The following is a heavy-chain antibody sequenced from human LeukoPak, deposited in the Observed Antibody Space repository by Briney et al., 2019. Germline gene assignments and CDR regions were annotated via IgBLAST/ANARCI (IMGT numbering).Heavy chain of an antibody. CDR3: IRDLGGRSGH. J-gene: IGHJ4*02. CDR2: IYENGGTT. D-gene: IGHD1-26*01. Sequence: GGSLRLSCVGSGFTFRSHAMSWVRQAPEKGLEFVSGIYENGGTTYYADSVKGRFSISRDNAKNTPYLQMNSLTAEDTAVYYCIRDLGGRSGHWGQGTLVTVSS. V-gene: IGHV3-23*01. CDR1: GFTFRSHA.